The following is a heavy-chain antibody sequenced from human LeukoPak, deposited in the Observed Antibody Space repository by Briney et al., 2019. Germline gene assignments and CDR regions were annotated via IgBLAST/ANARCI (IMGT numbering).Heavy chain of an antibody. CDR3: AKVIVELELRYYYYYMDV. Sequence: PGGSLRLSCAASGFTFSSYAMHWVRQAPGKGLEWVAVISYDGSNKYYADSVKGRFTSSRDNAKNALYLQMNSLRAEDTAVYYCAKVIVELELRYYYYYMDVWGKGTTVTVSS. CDR1: GFTFSSYA. D-gene: IGHD1-7*01. V-gene: IGHV3-30-3*01. CDR2: ISYDGSNK. J-gene: IGHJ6*03.